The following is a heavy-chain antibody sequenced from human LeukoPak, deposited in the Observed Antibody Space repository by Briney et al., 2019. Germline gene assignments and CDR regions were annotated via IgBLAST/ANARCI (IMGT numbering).Heavy chain of an antibody. CDR1: GYTFTSYD. V-gene: IGHV1-69*13. Sequence: SVKVSCKASGYTFTSYDINWVRQAPGQGLEWMGGIIPIFATANYAQKFQGRVTITADESTSTAYMELSSLRSEDTAVYYCARDFSSWYERPHTGFDYWGQGTLVTVSS. CDR2: IIPIFATA. D-gene: IGHD6-13*01. J-gene: IGHJ4*02. CDR3: ARDFSSWYERPHTGFDY.